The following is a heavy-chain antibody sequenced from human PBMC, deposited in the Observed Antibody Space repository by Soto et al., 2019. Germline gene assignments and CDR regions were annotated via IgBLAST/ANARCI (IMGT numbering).Heavy chain of an antibody. J-gene: IGHJ4*02. CDR1: GDSFTTDW. CDR2: IYPGDSRT. V-gene: IGHV5-51*01. CDR3: ARSEKPDPPHFDY. Sequence: PVQSLRISCKTSGDSFTTDWIGWVRQMPGKGLEWMGVIYPGDSRTRYSPPFQGQVTISVDKSISTAYLQWSSLRAEDTAVYYCARSEKPDPPHFDYWGQGTLVTVSS.